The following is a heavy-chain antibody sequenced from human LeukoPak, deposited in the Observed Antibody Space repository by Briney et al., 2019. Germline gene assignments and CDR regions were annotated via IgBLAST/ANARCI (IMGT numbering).Heavy chain of an antibody. J-gene: IGHJ6*02. Sequence: GGSLRLSCGASGFTFSSYWMHWVRQAPGKGLVWVSRINIARSSTIYADSVKGRFTISRDNAKNTLYLQMNSLRAEDTAVYYCARGGMANAPREHYYYGLDVWGQGTTVTVSS. V-gene: IGHV3-74*01. CDR3: ARGGMANAPREHYYYGLDV. CDR1: GFTFSSYW. CDR2: INIARSST. D-gene: IGHD5-24*01.